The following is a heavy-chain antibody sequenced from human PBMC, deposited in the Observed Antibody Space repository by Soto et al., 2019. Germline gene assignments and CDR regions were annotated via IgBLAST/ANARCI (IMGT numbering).Heavy chain of an antibody. CDR1: GFSLTNIKMG. D-gene: IGHD6-13*01. J-gene: IGHJ6*02. V-gene: IGHV2-26*01. CDR2: IFSDDNK. CDR3: AGIDLSLGNYFYMDV. Sequence: SGPTLVNPAETLTLTCTVSGFSLTNIKMGVSWIRQPPGKALEWLAHIFSDDNKSYSSSLKSRLTISEDTSNDQVVLSMTNMDPEDTATYSCAGIDLSLGNYFYMDVWGQGTTVTVSS.